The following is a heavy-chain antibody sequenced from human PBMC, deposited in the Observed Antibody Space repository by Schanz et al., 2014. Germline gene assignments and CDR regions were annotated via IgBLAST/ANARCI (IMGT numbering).Heavy chain of an antibody. CDR1: GFTVSSNY. CDR2: IYSGGST. D-gene: IGHD3-3*01. Sequence: EVQLVESGGGLIQPGGSLRLSCAASGFTVSSNYMSWVRQAPGKGLEWVAVIYSGGSTFYTDSVKGRFTISRDNAKSSLYLQMNSLRDEDTAVYYCAATTILADWGQGTLVAVSS. J-gene: IGHJ4*02. V-gene: IGHV3-53*01. CDR3: AATTILAD.